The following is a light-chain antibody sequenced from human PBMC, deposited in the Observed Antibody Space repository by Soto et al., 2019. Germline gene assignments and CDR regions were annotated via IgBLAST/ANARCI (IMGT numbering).Light chain of an antibody. Sequence: QSVLTQPPSVSGAPGQRVTISCTGSSSNIGAGYDVHWYQQLPGTAPKLLIYGNSNRPSGVPDRFSGSKSGTSASLAITGQQAEDEADYYRQSYDSSLSGYVFGTGTKLTVL. CDR3: QSYDSSLSGYV. V-gene: IGLV1-40*01. CDR1: SSNIGAGYD. CDR2: GNS. J-gene: IGLJ1*01.